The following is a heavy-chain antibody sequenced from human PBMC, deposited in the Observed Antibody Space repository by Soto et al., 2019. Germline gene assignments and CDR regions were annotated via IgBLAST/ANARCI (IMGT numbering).Heavy chain of an antibody. Sequence: GASVKVSCKASGGTFSSYATSWVRQAPGQGLEWMGGIIPIFGTANYAQKFQGRVTITADESTSTTYLELRSLRSDDTAVYFCARDPGFGFGYSYAFAMDVWGHGTTVTFSS. J-gene: IGHJ6*02. D-gene: IGHD5-18*01. V-gene: IGHV1-69*13. CDR1: GGTFSSYA. CDR2: IIPIFGTA. CDR3: ARDPGFGFGYSYAFAMDV.